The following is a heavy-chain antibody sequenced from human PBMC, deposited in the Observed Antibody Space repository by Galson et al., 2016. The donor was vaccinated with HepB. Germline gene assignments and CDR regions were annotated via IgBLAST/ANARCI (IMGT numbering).Heavy chain of an antibody. V-gene: IGHV3-33*01. CDR2: IWNDGSNK. Sequence: SLRLSCAASGFIFSDYGMHWVRQAPGKGLEWVAVIWNDGSNKYYADSVKGRFTISRDNSKNTLDLQVNILKVADTAVYYCVRDKEGGYGFDYWGQGILVTVSS. J-gene: IGHJ4*01. CDR3: VRDKEGGYGFDY. D-gene: IGHD5-12*01. CDR1: GFIFSDYG.